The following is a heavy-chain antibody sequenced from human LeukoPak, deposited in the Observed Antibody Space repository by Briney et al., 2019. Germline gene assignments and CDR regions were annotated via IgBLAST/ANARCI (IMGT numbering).Heavy chain of an antibody. CDR2: IKSKTDGGTT. CDR1: GFTFSNAW. D-gene: IGHD3-9*01. CDR3: TTDRFHYDILTGYET. Sequence: PGGSLRLSCAASGFTFSNAWMSWVRQAPGKGLEWVGRIKSKTDGGTTDYAAPVKGRFTISRDDSKNTLYLQMNSLKTEDTAVYYCTTDRFHYDILTGYETWGQGTLVTVSS. V-gene: IGHV3-15*01. J-gene: IGHJ4*02.